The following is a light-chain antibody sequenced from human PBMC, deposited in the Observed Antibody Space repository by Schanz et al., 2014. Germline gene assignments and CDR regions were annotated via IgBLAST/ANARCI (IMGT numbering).Light chain of an antibody. CDR3: QHYKKWPPLMYT. Sequence: ENVLTQSPGTLSLSPGERATLSCRASQSVSSSYLAWYRQKPGQAPRLLIYGASTRATGIPARFTGSGSGPEFTLTISGLQSEDFAVYYCQHYKKWPPLMYTFGQGTKLEMK. CDR1: QSVSSSY. CDR2: GAS. V-gene: IGKV3-15*01. J-gene: IGKJ2*01.